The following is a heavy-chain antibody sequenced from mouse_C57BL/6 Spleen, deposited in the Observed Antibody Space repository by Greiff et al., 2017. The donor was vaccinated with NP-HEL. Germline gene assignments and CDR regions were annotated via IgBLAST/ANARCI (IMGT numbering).Heavy chain of an antibody. CDR1: GFTFSSYG. CDR3: ARLTTVVATNFDY. CDR2: ISSGGSYT. V-gene: IGHV5-6*01. Sequence: VQLKESGGDLVKPGGSLKLSCAASGFTFSSYGMSWVRQTPDKRLEWVATISSGGSYTYYPDSVKGRFTISRDNAKNTLYLQMSSLKSEDTAMYYCARLTTVVATNFDYWGQGTTLTVSS. D-gene: IGHD1-1*01. J-gene: IGHJ2*01.